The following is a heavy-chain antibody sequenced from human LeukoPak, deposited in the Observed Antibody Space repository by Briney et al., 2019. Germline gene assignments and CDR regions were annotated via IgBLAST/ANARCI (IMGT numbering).Heavy chain of an antibody. D-gene: IGHD5-12*01. V-gene: IGHV1-2*02. CDR1: GYTFTGYY. Sequence: ASVKVCCKASGYTFTGYYMHWVRQAPGQGLEWMGWINPNSGGTNYAQKFQGRVTMTRDTSISTAYMELSRLRSDDTAVYYCAREGGSGYFYYYYYGMDVWGQGTTVTVSS. CDR2: INPNSGGT. CDR3: AREGGSGYFYYYYYGMDV. J-gene: IGHJ6*02.